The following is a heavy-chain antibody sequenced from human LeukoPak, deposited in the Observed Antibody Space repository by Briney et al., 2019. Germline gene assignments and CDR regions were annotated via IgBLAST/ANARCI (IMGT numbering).Heavy chain of an antibody. D-gene: IGHD5-24*01. Sequence: SETLSLTCAVSGGSISSGGYSWSWIRQPPGKGLEWIGYIYHSGSTYYNPSLKSRVTISVDRSKNQFSLKLSSVTAADTAVYYCARSVKMATIFDYWGQGTLVTVSS. V-gene: IGHV4-30-2*01. CDR2: IYHSGST. CDR3: ARSVKMATIFDY. CDR1: GGSISSGGYS. J-gene: IGHJ4*02.